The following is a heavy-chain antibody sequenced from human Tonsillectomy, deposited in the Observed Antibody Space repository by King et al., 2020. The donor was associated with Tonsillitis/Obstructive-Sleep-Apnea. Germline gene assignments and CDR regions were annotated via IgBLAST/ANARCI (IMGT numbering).Heavy chain of an antibody. V-gene: IGHV4-34*01. D-gene: IGHD3-3*01. Sequence: VQLQQWGAGLLKPSETLSLTCAVYGGSFSGYYWSWIRQPPGKGLEWIGEINHSGSTNYNPSLKSRVTISVDTSKNQFSLKLSSVTAADTAVYYCARDRTIFGVVIDYFDYWGQGTLVTVSS. CDR3: ARDRTIFGVVIDYFDY. CDR1: GGSFSGYY. J-gene: IGHJ4*02. CDR2: INHSGST.